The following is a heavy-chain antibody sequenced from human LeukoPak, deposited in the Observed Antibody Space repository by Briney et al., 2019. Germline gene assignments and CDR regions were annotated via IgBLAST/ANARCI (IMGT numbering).Heavy chain of an antibody. CDR2: ISSSSSYI. J-gene: IGHJ4*02. V-gene: IGHV3-21*04. CDR3: AKGVYGLGVPPFDY. CDR1: GFTFSSYS. D-gene: IGHD3-10*01. Sequence: GGSLRLSCAASGFTFSSYSMNWVRQAPGKGLEWVSSISSSSSYIYYADSVKGRFTISRDNAKNSLYLQMNSLRAEDTAIYYCAKGVYGLGVPPFDYWGQGTLVTVSS.